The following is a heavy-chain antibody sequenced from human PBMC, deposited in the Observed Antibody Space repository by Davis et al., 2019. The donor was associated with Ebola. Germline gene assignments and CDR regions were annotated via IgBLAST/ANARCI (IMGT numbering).Heavy chain of an antibody. CDR3: ARDRYSDGSGYFFEQSH. J-gene: IGHJ4*02. CDR2: ISGYNGNT. CDR1: GGTFSTYD. D-gene: IGHD3-22*01. V-gene: IGHV1-18*01. Sequence: ASVKVSCKASGGTFSTYDFTWVRQAPGQGLEWMGWISGYNGNTNYAQSFQDRFTMTTDTSTGSAFMELRSLRSDDTAVYYCARDRYSDGSGYFFEQSHWGQGTLVTVSS.